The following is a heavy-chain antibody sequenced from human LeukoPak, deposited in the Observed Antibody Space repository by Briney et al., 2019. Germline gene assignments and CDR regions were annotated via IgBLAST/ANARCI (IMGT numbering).Heavy chain of an antibody. CDR2: ISSSGNTI. D-gene: IGHD2-21*02. V-gene: IGHV3-48*03. Sequence: GGSLRLSCAASGFTFSAYEMNWVRQAPGKGLEWISYISSSGNTIYYADSVKGRFAISRDNAKNSLYLQMDSLRAEDTAIYYCASESGATYCGGDCFFGFDRWGQGTLVTVSS. J-gene: IGHJ4*02. CDR1: GFTFSAYE. CDR3: ASESGATYCGGDCFFGFDR.